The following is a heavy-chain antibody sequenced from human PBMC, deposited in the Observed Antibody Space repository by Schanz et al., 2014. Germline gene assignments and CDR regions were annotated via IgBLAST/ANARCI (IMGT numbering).Heavy chain of an antibody. CDR2: IKQDESER. J-gene: IGHJ4*02. V-gene: IGHV3-7*01. Sequence: EVQLVESGGGLIQPGESLRLSCAVSGFTFSTYWMSWVRQAPGKGLEWVANIKQDESERSYVDSVKGRFTISRDNAKNSLYLQMNSLRAEDTAVYYCARDKGGYYPFDYWGQGTLVTVSS. D-gene: IGHD3-3*01. CDR1: GFTFSTYW. CDR3: ARDKGGYYPFDY.